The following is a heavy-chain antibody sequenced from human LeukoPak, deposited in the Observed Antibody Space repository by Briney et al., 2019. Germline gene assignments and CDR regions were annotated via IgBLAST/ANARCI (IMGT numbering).Heavy chain of an antibody. V-gene: IGHV1-69*13. D-gene: IGHD3-3*01. Sequence: SVKVSCKASGGTFSSYAISWVRQAPGQGLEWMGGIIPVFGTANYAQKFQGRVTITADESTSTAYMELSSLRSEDTAVYYCARGFAYYDFWSGPEPYYYYMDVWGKGTTVTVSS. CDR1: GGTFSSYA. CDR2: IIPVFGTA. J-gene: IGHJ6*03. CDR3: ARGFAYYDFWSGPEPYYYYMDV.